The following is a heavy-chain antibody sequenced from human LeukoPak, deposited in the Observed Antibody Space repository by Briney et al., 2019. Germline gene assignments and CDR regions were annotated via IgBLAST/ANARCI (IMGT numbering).Heavy chain of an antibody. Sequence: SVKLSCKAYRYTFTGYYMHGVRPAPGQGVEWVGWINPNSGGTNYAQKFQGRITMTREPSISTAYMELSRLRSDATAVYYCARLTEGYCSSTSCFDAFDIWGQGTMVTVSS. V-gene: IGHV1-2*02. CDR1: RYTFTGYY. CDR2: INPNSGGT. D-gene: IGHD2-2*01. J-gene: IGHJ3*02. CDR3: ARLTEGYCSSTSCFDAFDI.